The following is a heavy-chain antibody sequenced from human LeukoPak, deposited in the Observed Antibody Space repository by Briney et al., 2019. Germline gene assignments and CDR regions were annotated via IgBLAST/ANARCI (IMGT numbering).Heavy chain of an antibody. D-gene: IGHD1-1*01. CDR1: GYTFTGYY. V-gene: IGHV1-2*02. CDR3: ASAGSWYPGGFDY. CDR2: INPSSGGT. Sequence: ASVKVSCKASGYTFTGYYMHWVRQAPGQGLEWMGWINPSSGGTNYAQKFQGRVTMTRDTSISTAYMELSRLRSDDTAVYYCASAGSWYPGGFDYWGQGTLVTVSS. J-gene: IGHJ4*02.